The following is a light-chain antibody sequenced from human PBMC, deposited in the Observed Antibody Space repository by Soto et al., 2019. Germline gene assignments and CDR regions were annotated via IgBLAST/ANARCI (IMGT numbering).Light chain of an antibody. V-gene: IGKV4-1*01. J-gene: IGKJ1*01. Sequence: DIVMTQSPDSLAVSQGERATISCKSSQSVLLSSTNKNYLAWYQQKPGQPPKLLIYWASTRESGVPDRFSGSGSGTDFTLTISSLQAEDVAIYYCQHYAGIPRTFGQGTKVEIK. CDR2: WAS. CDR3: QHYAGIPRT. CDR1: QSVLLSSTNKNY.